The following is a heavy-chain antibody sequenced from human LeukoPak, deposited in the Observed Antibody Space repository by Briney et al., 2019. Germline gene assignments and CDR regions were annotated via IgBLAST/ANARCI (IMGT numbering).Heavy chain of an antibody. Sequence: GGSLRLSCAASGFTFSSHAMSWVRQAPGKGLEWVSTITGSGGTTYYAASVKGRFTISRDNSESTLYLQMNTLRAEDTALYYCAKRGYYYESSGYYYFDYWGQGSLVTVSS. CDR2: ITGSGGTT. D-gene: IGHD3-22*01. V-gene: IGHV3-23*01. CDR1: GFTFSSHA. J-gene: IGHJ4*02. CDR3: AKRGYYYESSGYYYFDY.